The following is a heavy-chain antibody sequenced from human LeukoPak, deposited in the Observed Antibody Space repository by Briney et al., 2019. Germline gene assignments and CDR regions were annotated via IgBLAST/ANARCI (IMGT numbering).Heavy chain of an antibody. D-gene: IGHD2-2*02. Sequence: PGGSLRLSCATSGFTFSSYSMNWVRQAPGTGLEWVSSISSGSDYIYYADSVKGRFTISRDNAKNSLYLQMTSLRAEDTAVYYCAREFAYCSSTSCYTSYYFDYWGQGTLVTVSS. CDR2: ISSGSDYI. CDR3: AREFAYCSSTSCYTSYYFDY. J-gene: IGHJ4*02. CDR1: GFTFSSYS. V-gene: IGHV3-21*01.